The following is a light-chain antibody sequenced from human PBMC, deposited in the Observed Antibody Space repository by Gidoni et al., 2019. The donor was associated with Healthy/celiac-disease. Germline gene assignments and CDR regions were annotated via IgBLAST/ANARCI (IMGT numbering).Light chain of an antibody. Sequence: EIVMTQSQATLSVSPGERATLSCRASQSVSSNLALYQQKPGQAPRLLIYGASTRATGIPARFSGSGSGTEFTLTISSLQSEDFAVYYCQQYNNWPPPMYTFGQGTKLEIK. CDR1: QSVSSN. CDR3: QQYNNWPPPMYT. J-gene: IGKJ2*01. V-gene: IGKV3-15*01. CDR2: GAS.